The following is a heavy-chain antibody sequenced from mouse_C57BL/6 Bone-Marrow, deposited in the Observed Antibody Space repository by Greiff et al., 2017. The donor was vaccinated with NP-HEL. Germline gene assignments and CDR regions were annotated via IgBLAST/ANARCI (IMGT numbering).Heavy chain of an antibody. CDR3: ARPSASTAFDY. CDR2: IDPSDSYT. Sequence: QVQLQQSGAELVKPGASVKLSCKASGYTFTSYWMQWVKQRPGQGLEWIGEIDPSDSYTNYNQKFKGKATLTVDTSSSTAYMQLSSLTSEDSAVYYCARPSASTAFDYWGQGTTLTVSS. D-gene: IGHD1-2*01. J-gene: IGHJ2*01. CDR1: GYTFTSYW. V-gene: IGHV1-50*01.